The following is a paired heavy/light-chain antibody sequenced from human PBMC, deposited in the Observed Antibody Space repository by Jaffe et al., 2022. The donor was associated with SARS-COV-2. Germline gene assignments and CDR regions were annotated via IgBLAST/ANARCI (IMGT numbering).Light chain of an antibody. V-gene: IGLV2-8*01. CDR3: SSYGGTNNVI. CDR2: EVN. Sequence: QSALTQPPSASGSPGQSVTISCTGTSSDVGGYNYVSWYQQHPGKAPKLMIYEVNKRPSGVPDRFSGSKSGNTASLTVSGLQAEDEADYYCSSYGGTNNVIFGGGTMLTVL. J-gene: IGLJ2*01. CDR1: SSDVGGYNY.
Heavy chain of an antibody. J-gene: IGHJ4*02. CDR1: GGSISSYNYY. CDR2: IYYTGTT. D-gene: IGHD3-9*01. V-gene: IGHV4-39*01. CDR3: ARGKDILTGYYD. Sequence: QLQLQESGPGLVKPSETLSLTCTVSGGSISSYNYYLAWIRQPPGKGLEWIGSIYYTGTTHYNPSLKSRVTMSVDTSKNEFSLKVRSVTAADRAVYYCARGKDILTGYYDWGQGALVTVSS.